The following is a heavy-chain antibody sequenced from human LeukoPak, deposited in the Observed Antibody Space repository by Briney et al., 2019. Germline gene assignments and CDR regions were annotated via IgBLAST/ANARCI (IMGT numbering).Heavy chain of an antibody. D-gene: IGHD4-17*01. CDR2: IHSSGGT. Sequence: GGSLRLSCAASGFTVSSNYMSWVRQAPGKGLEWVSAIHSSGGTYYADSVKGRLTISRDTSKNTLYLQINSLRVEDTAVYYCIVFGDSNHWGQGTLVTVSS. J-gene: IGHJ5*02. CDR1: GFTVSSNY. CDR3: IVFGDSNH. V-gene: IGHV3-53*01.